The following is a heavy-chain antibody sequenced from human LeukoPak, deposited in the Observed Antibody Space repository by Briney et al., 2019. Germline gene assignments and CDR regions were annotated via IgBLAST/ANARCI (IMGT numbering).Heavy chain of an antibody. V-gene: IGHV3-15*01. D-gene: IGHD3-22*01. CDR3: TTVGIWKIITGEDH. CDR2: IKSKTDGGTT. J-gene: IGHJ4*02. Sequence: PGGSLRLSCAVFGSGFPFSNAWMSWVRQAPGKGLEWVGRIKSKTDGGTTDYAAPVKGRFTILRDDSKNTLYLQMNSLKTEDTAVYYCTTVGIWKIITGEDHWGQGTLVAASS. CDR1: GFPFSNAW.